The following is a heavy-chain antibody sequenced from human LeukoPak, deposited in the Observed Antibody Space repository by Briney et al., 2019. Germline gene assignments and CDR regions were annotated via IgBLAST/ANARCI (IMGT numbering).Heavy chain of an antibody. Sequence: ASVKVSCKASGYTFTGYYMHWVRQAPGQGLEWMGWINPNSGGTNYAQKFQGRVTMTRDTSISTAYMELSRLRSDDTAVYYCARELRGYSYGSDYWGQGTLVTASS. V-gene: IGHV1-2*02. CDR1: GYTFTGYY. CDR3: ARELRGYSYGSDY. CDR2: INPNSGGT. J-gene: IGHJ4*02. D-gene: IGHD5-18*01.